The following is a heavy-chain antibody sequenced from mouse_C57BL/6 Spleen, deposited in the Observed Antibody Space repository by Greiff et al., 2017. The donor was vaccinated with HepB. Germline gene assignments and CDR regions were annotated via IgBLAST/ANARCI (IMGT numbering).Heavy chain of an antibody. J-gene: IGHJ2*01. D-gene: IGHD1-1*01. CDR3: TRYYYGSSYFDY. V-gene: IGHV14-1*01. CDR1: GFNIKDYY. Sequence: EVQLQQSGAELVRPGASVKLSCTASGFNIKDYYMHWVKQRPEQGLEWIGRIDPEDGDTEYAPKFQGKATMTADTSSNTAYLQRSSLTSEDTAVYYCTRYYYGSSYFDYWGQGTTLTVSS. CDR2: IDPEDGDT.